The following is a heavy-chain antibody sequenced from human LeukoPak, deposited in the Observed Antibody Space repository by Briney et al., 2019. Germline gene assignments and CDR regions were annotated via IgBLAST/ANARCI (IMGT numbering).Heavy chain of an antibody. CDR3: ARGVRHGSYSPVTPGYYYYIDV. V-gene: IGHV4-34*01. J-gene: IGHJ6*03. Sequence: PSETLSLTCAGYGGTFSGYYWSGIRQPPGKGLEWIGEINHSGSTNYNPSLKSRVTISVDTSKNQFSLQLSSVTAADTAVYYCARGVRHGSYSPVTPGYYYYIDVWGKGTTVTVSS. D-gene: IGHD1-26*01. CDR2: INHSGST. CDR1: GGTFSGYY.